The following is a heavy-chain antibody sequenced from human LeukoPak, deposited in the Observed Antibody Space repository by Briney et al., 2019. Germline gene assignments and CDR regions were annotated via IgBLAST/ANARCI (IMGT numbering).Heavy chain of an antibody. CDR3: ARETYGYSYYFDY. J-gene: IGHJ4*02. CDR2: ISYDGSNK. V-gene: IGHV3-30*03. CDR1: GFTFSSYG. Sequence: GRSLRLPCAASGFTFSSYGMHWVRQAPGKGLEWVAVISYDGSNKYYADSVKGRFTISRDNSKNTLYLQMNSLRAEDTAVYYCARETYGYSYYFDYWGQGTLVTVSS. D-gene: IGHD5-24*01.